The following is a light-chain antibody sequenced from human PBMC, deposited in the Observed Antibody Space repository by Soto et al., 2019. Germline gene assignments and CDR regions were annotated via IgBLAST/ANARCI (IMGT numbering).Light chain of an antibody. V-gene: IGKV1-9*01. CDR2: SAS. J-gene: IGKJ4*01. CDR1: QAMSTY. CDR3: QQLNGYQLA. Sequence: DIQLTQSPSFLSAFVGDTVTITCRASQAMSTYLAWYQQKPGKVPKLLIRSASTLQSGVPPRFSRGGSGTEFTRTISTLQPEDSGIYYCQQLNGYQLAFGVGTNVEIK.